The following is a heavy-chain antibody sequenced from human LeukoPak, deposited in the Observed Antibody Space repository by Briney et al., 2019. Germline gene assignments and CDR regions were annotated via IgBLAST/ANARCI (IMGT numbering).Heavy chain of an antibody. D-gene: IGHD3-10*01. Sequence: ASVKVSCKASRYTFTGYYMHWVRQAPGQGLEWMGWINPNSGGTNYAQKFQGRVTMTRDTSISTAYMELSRLRSDDTAVYYCAREVSYTTMVRGVIPYWGQGTLVTVSS. CDR2: INPNSGGT. CDR1: RYTFTGYY. J-gene: IGHJ4*02. CDR3: AREVSYTTMVRGVIPY. V-gene: IGHV1-2*02.